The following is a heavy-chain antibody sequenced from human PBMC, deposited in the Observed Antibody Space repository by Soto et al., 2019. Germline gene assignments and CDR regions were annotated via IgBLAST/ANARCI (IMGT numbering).Heavy chain of an antibody. J-gene: IGHJ6*02. CDR3: ASHCYGTANYYCDGMDV. CDR1: GGTFSSYA. Sequence: QVQLVQSGAEVKKPGSSVKVSCKASGGTFSSYAISWVRQAPGQGLEWMGGIIPIFGTANYAQKFQGRVTIPADESTSTAYMDLSSLRCEDTAVYYCASHCYGTANYYCDGMDVWGQGPTVTVSS. CDR2: IIPIFGTA. D-gene: IGHD2-2*01. V-gene: IGHV1-69*12.